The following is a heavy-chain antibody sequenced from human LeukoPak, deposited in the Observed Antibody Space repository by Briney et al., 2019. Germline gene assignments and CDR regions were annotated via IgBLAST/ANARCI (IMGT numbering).Heavy chain of an antibody. CDR1: GFAFSRHW. V-gene: IGHV3-74*01. Sequence: GGSLRLSCEASGFAFSRHWMHWVRQVPGKGPVWVCNINGDGGSTGCADSVKDRFTTSRDNAKNTLYLHMNSLRGEDTAVYYCARDEVGAPPIDYWGQGALVTVSS. D-gene: IGHD1-26*01. J-gene: IGHJ4*02. CDR3: ARDEVGAPPIDY. CDR2: INGDGGST.